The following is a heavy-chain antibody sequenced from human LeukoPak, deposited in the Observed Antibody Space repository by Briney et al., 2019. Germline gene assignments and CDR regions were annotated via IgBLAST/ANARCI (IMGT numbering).Heavy chain of an antibody. D-gene: IGHD4-17*01. CDR2: INPSGGST. V-gene: IGHV1-46*01. CDR3: ARDPTAVWFDP. Sequence: EASVKVSCTASGYTFTSYYMHWVRQAPGQGLEWMGIINPSGGSTSYTQKFQGRVTMTRDMSTSTVYMELSSLRSEDTAVYYCARDPTAVWFDPWGQGTLVTFSS. J-gene: IGHJ5*02. CDR1: GYTFTSYY.